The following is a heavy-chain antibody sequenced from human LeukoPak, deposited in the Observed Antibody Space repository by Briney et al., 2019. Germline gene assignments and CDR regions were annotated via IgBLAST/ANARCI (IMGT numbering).Heavy chain of an antibody. CDR2: ISSSGSTI. Sequence: GGSLRLSCAASGFTFSSYEMNGVRQAPGKGLEWVSYISSSGSTIYYADSVKGRFTISRDNAKNSLYLQMNSLRAEDTAVYYCAREKYSSSLFRYWGQGTLVTVSS. J-gene: IGHJ4*02. V-gene: IGHV3-48*03. CDR1: GFTFSSYE. CDR3: AREKYSSSLFRY. D-gene: IGHD6-13*01.